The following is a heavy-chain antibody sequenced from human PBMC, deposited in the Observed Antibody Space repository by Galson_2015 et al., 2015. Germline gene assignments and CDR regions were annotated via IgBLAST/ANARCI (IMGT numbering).Heavy chain of an antibody. CDR3: VKDKRSGHSSTRGTFDF. J-gene: IGHJ3*01. V-gene: IGHV3-9*03. D-gene: IGHD2-2*01. CDR2: ISWNGGLM. CDR1: GFTFDESA. Sequence: SLRLSCAASGFTFDESAMHWVRQAPGKGLQWVAGISWNGGLMDYAEFVEGRFTISRDNAKNSLDLQMNSLRPDDMALYYCVKDKRSGHSSTRGTFDFGGQGTMLTVSS.